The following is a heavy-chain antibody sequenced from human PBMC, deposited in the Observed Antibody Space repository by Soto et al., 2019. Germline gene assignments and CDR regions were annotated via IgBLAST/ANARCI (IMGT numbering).Heavy chain of an antibody. CDR2: ISSGRSST. CDR1: GLTLSDYY. J-gene: IGHJ4*02. Sequence: GGSLRLSCAASGLTLSDYYMSWIRQAPGKGLEWVSYISSGRSSTNYADSVKGRFTISRDSAKNSLYLQMNSLRAEDTAVYYCARVAPPQDYWGQGTLVTVSS. CDR3: ARVAPPQDY. V-gene: IGHV3-11*05.